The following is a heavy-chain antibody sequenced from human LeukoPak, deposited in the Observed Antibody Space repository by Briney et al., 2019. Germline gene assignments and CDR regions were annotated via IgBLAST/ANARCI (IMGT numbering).Heavy chain of an antibody. Sequence: ASVKVSCKASGYTFTGYYMHWVRQAPGQGLEWMGWIYPNSGGTNYAQKFQGRVTMTRDTSISTAYMELSRLRSDDTAVYYCARDLGVAAAVGPWGQGTLVTVSS. D-gene: IGHD6-13*01. CDR3: ARDLGVAAAVGP. J-gene: IGHJ5*02. CDR1: GYTFTGYY. V-gene: IGHV1-2*02. CDR2: IYPNSGGT.